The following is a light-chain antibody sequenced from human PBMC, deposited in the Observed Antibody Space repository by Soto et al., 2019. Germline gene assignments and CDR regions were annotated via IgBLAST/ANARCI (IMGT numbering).Light chain of an antibody. CDR3: QQYGNSIT. J-gene: IGKJ4*01. CDR1: QSVRSSY. Sequence: EIVLTQSPGLVSLSPGERATLSCRASQSVRSSYLAWYQQKFGQAPRLLIYGTYIRAAGIPDRFSGSGSGTDFTLTISRLEPEDFALYYCQQYGNSITFGGGTKVEIK. V-gene: IGKV3-20*01. CDR2: GTY.